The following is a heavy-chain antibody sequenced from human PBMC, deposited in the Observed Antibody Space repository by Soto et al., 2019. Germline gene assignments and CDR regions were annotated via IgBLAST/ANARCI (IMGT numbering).Heavy chain of an antibody. CDR2: IKSKTDGGTT. CDR3: TTDPHSTGTKY. CDR1: GFSFNDAW. D-gene: IGHD1-1*01. Sequence: LRLSCAASGFSFNDAWMTWVRQSPGAGLEWVGRIKSKTDGGTTDYAAPVRGRFAISRDASKTTVYLQMNRLKTEDTAVYYCTTDPHSTGTKYWGQGTLVTVSS. V-gene: IGHV3-15*01. J-gene: IGHJ4*02.